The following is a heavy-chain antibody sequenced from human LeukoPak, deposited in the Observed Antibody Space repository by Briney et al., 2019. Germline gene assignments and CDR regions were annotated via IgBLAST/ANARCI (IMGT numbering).Heavy chain of an antibody. CDR3: AKEGLVSSTWYGLNWFDP. CDR2: ISYDGSNK. Sequence: GGSLRLSCAASGFTFSSYGMHWVRQAPGKGLEWVAVISYDGSNKYYADSVKGRFTISRDNSKNTLYLQISSLRAEDTAVYYCAKEGLVSSTWYGLNWFDPWGQGTLVTVSS. V-gene: IGHV3-30*18. D-gene: IGHD6-13*01. CDR1: GFTFSSYG. J-gene: IGHJ5*02.